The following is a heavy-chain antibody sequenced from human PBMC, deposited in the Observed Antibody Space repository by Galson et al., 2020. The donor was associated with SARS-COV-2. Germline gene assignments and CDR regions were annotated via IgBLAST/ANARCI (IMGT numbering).Heavy chain of an antibody. V-gene: IGHV3-23*01. CDR2: ISGSGGST. CDR3: AKIDNAPKYYYYGMDV. D-gene: IGHD1-20*01. CDR1: GFTFSSYA. Sequence: GGSLRLSCAASGFTFSSYAMSWVRQAPGKGLEWVSAISGSGGSTYYADSVKGRFTISRDNSKNTLYLQMNSLRAEDTAVYYCAKIDNAPKYYYYGMDVWGQGTTVTVSS. J-gene: IGHJ6*02.